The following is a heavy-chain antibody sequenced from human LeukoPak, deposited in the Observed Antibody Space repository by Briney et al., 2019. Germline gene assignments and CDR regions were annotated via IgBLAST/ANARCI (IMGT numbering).Heavy chain of an antibody. CDR3: AREGAAAAADY. CDR2: IKQDGSEK. J-gene: IGHJ4*02. V-gene: IGHV3-7*01. Sequence: ASVKVSCKASGGTFSSYAISWVRQAPGKGLEWVANIKQDGSEKYYVDSVKGRFTISRDNAKNSLYLQMNSLRAEDTAVYYCAREGAAAAADYWGQGTLVTVSS. D-gene: IGHD6-13*01. CDR1: GGTFSSYA.